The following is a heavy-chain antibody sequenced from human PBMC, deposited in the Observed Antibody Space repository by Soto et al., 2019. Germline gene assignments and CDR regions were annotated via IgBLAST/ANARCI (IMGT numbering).Heavy chain of an antibody. CDR3: ARGGLAAAGTWSWFDP. CDR2: IYYSWST. V-gene: IGHV4-61*08. D-gene: IGHD6-13*01. CDR1: GGSITSSEYY. Sequence: SETLSLTGTVSGGSITSSEYYWAWIRQPPGKGLEWTGYIYYSWSTTYNPSLKIRVTISVDTSKNQFSLKLSSVTAADTAVYYCARGGLAAAGTWSWFDPWGQGTLVTVSS. J-gene: IGHJ5*02.